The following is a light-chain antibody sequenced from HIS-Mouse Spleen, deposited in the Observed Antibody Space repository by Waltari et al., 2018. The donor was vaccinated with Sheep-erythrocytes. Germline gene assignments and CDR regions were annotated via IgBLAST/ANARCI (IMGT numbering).Light chain of an antibody. V-gene: IGLV2-11*01. J-gene: IGLJ1*01. CDR3: CSYAGSYNHV. CDR2: DVS. Sequence: QSALTQPRSVSGSPGQSVTISCTGTSSAVGGYNYVSWYQQHPGKAPKLMIYDVSKRPSGGPDRFSGSKACNTASLTISGLQAEDEADYYCCSYAGSYNHVFATGTKVTVL. CDR1: SSAVGGYNY.